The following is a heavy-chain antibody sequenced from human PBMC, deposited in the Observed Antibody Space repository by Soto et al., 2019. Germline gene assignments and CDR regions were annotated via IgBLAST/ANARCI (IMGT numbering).Heavy chain of an antibody. CDR1: GFTFSSYS. D-gene: IGHD6-13*01. CDR3: TRDNGIAGSFDP. CDR2: ISLTSSTI. V-gene: IGHV3-48*02. J-gene: IGHJ5*02. Sequence: EVQLVESGGGLVQPGGSLRISCAASGFTFSSYSMNWVRQAAGKGLEWVSYISLTSSTIYYADSVKGRFTISRDNAKNSLYLQMNSLRDEDTAVYYCTRDNGIAGSFDPWGMGTLVTVSS.